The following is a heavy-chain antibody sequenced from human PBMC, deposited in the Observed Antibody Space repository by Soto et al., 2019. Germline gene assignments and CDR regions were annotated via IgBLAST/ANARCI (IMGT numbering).Heavy chain of an antibody. CDR2: ISAYNGNT. CDR1: GYTFTSYG. Sequence: GASVKVSCKASGYTFTSYGISWVRQAPGQGLEWMGWISAYNGNTNYAQKLQGRVTMTTDTSTSTAYMELRSLRSDDTAVYYCARDYDFWSGYPPYYYGMDVWGQGTTVTVS. D-gene: IGHD3-3*01. CDR3: ARDYDFWSGYPPYYYGMDV. V-gene: IGHV1-18*01. J-gene: IGHJ6*02.